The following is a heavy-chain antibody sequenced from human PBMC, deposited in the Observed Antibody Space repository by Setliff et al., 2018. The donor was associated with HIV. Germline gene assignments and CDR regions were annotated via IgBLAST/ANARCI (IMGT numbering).Heavy chain of an antibody. CDR3: ATDWESALSGVGYAFDI. CDR2: FSPIFRPA. J-gene: IGHJ3*02. Sequence: SVKVSCKTSGGSFSTYVIAWVRQAPGQGLEWMGSFSPIFRPAKYAQKFQDRVTITADESTSTAYMELTSLRSEDTAVYYCATDWESALSGVGYAFDIWGQGTMVTVSS. V-gene: IGHV1-69*13. D-gene: IGHD1-26*01. CDR1: GGSFSTYV.